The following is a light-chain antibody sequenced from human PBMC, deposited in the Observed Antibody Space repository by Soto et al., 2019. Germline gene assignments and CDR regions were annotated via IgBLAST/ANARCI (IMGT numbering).Light chain of an antibody. CDR1: NIGSKS. Sequence: SSELTQPPSVSVAPGQTARVSCGGNNIGSKSVHWYQQKPGQAPVLVVYSDSDRPSGIPERFSGSNSGNTATLTISRVGAGDEADYYCQVWDSTSDHRGVFGGGTKVTVL. V-gene: IGLV3-21*02. CDR3: QVWDSTSDHRGV. J-gene: IGLJ3*02. CDR2: SDS.